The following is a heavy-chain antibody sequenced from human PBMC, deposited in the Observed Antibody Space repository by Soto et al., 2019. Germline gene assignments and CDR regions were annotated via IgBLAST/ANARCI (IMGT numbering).Heavy chain of an antibody. CDR1: GFTFSSYS. V-gene: IGHV3-21*01. Sequence: PGGSLRLSCAASGFTFSSYSMNWVRQAPGKGLEWVSSISSSSSYIYYADSVKGRFTISRDNAKNSLYLQMNSLRAEDTAVYYCARRRRGDSSGYLEYWGQGTLVTVSS. D-gene: IGHD3-22*01. CDR3: ARRRRGDSSGYLEY. J-gene: IGHJ4*02. CDR2: ISSSSSYI.